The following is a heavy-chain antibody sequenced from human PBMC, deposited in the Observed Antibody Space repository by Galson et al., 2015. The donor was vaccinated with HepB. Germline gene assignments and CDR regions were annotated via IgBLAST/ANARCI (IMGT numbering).Heavy chain of an antibody. CDR1: GFTFSRYW. CDR2: VNNDGRST. Sequence: SLRLSCAASGFTFSRYWMHWVRQVPGKGLFWVSRVNNDGRSTAYADSVKGRFTISRDNAKNTVFLQMNNLRAEDTAVYFCAREHYGGPFDYWGQGILVTVSS. D-gene: IGHD4-17*01. CDR3: AREHYGGPFDY. V-gene: IGHV3-74*01. J-gene: IGHJ4*02.